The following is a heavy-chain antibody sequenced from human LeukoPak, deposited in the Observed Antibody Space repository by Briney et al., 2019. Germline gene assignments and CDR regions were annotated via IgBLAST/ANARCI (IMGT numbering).Heavy chain of an antibody. CDR1: GGAFSSYA. V-gene: IGHV1-69*05. CDR3: ARSHTGYNWKQRGFDI. J-gene: IGHJ3*02. CDR2: IIPIFGTA. Sequence: SVKVSCKASGGAFSSYAISWVRQAPGQGLEWMGGIIPIFGTANYAQKFQGRVTITTDESTSPAYMELTSLSSEDKAVYYCARSHTGYNWKQRGFDIWGQGTMVTASS. D-gene: IGHD1-20*01.